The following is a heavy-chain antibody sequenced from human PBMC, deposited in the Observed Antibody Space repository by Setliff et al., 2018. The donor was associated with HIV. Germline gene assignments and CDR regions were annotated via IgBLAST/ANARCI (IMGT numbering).Heavy chain of an antibody. CDR3: ARHRQGLTGSTPGYYMDV. CDR1: GASISGSY. D-gene: IGHD1-7*01. J-gene: IGHJ6*03. Sequence: SETLSLTCTVSGASISGSYWIWIRQPPGKGLEWIGYLSLTRESKNNPSLNSRVTTSIDTSKNQFSLKLSSVTAADTAVYYCARHRQGLTGSTPGYYMDVWGKGTTVTVSS. V-gene: IGHV4-59*08. CDR2: LSLTRES.